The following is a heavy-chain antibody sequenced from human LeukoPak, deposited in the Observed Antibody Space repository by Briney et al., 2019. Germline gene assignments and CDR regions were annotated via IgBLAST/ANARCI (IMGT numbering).Heavy chain of an antibody. D-gene: IGHD2-15*01. CDR1: GFTFSDYY. Sequence: GGSLRLSCAASGFTFSDYYVSWIRQAPGKGLEWVSYISSSSSYTNYADSVKGRFTISRDNAKNSLYLQMNSLRAEDTAVYYCARVVDCSGGSCFMFPDYWGQGTLVTVSS. CDR2: ISSSSSYT. CDR3: ARVVDCSGGSCFMFPDY. V-gene: IGHV3-11*06. J-gene: IGHJ4*02.